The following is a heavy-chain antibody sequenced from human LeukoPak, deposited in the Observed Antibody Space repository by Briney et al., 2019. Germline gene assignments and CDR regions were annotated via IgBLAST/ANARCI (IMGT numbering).Heavy chain of an antibody. J-gene: IGHJ4*02. CDR2: ISTYNGDT. CDR3: AKDRELVWFPGARYYFDH. CDR1: GYTFSNYG. V-gene: IGHV1-18*01. D-gene: IGHD3-10*01. Sequence: GASVKVSCKASGYTFSNYGITWVRQAPGQGLEWMGWISTYNGDTNYAQKIQGRVTMTTDTSTSTTYMDLRSLRPDDTAVYYCAKDRELVWFPGARYYFDHWGQGTLVTVSS.